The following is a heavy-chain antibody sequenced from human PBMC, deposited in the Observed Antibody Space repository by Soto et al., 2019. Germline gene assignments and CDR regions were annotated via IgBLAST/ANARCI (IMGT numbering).Heavy chain of an antibody. CDR2: IIPIFGTA. CDR1: GGTFSSYA. V-gene: IGHV1-69*13. J-gene: IGHJ6*02. CDR3: ARDSGSSSPYYYYYGMDV. Sequence: GPSVKVSCKASGGTFSSYAISWVRQAPGQGLEWMGGIIPIFGTANYAQKFQGRVTITADESTSTAYMELSSLRSEDTAVYYCARDSGSSSPYYYYYGMDVWGQGTTVTVSS. D-gene: IGHD6-6*01.